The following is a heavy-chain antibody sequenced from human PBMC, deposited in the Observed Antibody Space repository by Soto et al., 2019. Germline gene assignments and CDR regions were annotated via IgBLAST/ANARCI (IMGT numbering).Heavy chain of an antibody. CDR2: INPQSGGT. CDR1: GDTFTANY. CDR3: ARDFNFIFDDFADMRWNFDP. V-gene: IGHV1-2*02. D-gene: IGHD3-3*02. Sequence: ASVKVSCKASGDTFTANYMHWVRQAPGQGFEWMGWINPQSGGTNYPQKFQGRVTMTRDTSLSTVYMTLIRLTSDDTAEYYCARDFNFIFDDFADMRWNFDPWGQGTLVTVSS. J-gene: IGHJ5*02.